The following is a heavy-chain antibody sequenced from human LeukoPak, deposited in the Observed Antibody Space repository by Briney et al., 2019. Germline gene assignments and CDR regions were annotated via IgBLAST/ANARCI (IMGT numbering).Heavy chain of an antibody. J-gene: IGHJ3*02. CDR3: AKDWGHYDSSGSDAFDI. D-gene: IGHD3-22*01. Sequence: PGGSLRLSCAASGFTFSSYAMSWVRQAPGKGLEWVSAISGSGGSTYYADSVKGRFTISRDNSKNTLYLQMNSLRAEDTAVYYCAKDWGHYDSSGSDAFDIWGQGTMVTVSS. V-gene: IGHV3-23*01. CDR1: GFTFSSYA. CDR2: ISGSGGST.